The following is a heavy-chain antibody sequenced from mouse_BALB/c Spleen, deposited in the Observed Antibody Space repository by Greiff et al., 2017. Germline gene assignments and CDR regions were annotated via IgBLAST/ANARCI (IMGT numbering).Heavy chain of an antibody. J-gene: IGHJ4*01. CDR2: IDPSDSET. CDR1: GYSFTSYW. D-gene: IGHD1-2*01. CDR3: AREGTTATAMDY. Sequence: VKVVESGPQLVRPGASVKISCKASGYSFTSYWMHWVKQRPGQGLEWIGMIDPSDSETRLNQKFKDKATLTVDKSSSTAYMQLSSPTSEDSAVYYCAREGTTATAMDYWGQGTSVTVSS. V-gene: IGHV1S126*01.